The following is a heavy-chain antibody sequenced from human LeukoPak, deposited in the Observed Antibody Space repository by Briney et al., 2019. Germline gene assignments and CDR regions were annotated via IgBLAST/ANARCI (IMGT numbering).Heavy chain of an antibody. Sequence: SETLSLTCTVSGGSISSGSYYWSWIRQPAGKGLEWIGRIYTSGSTNYNPSLKSRVTMSVDTSKNQFSLKLSSVTAADTAVYYCASSARSSTSIPLRVFSGWGQGTLVTVSS. CDR1: GGSISSGSYY. CDR2: IYTSGST. CDR3: ASSARSSTSIPLRVFSG. J-gene: IGHJ4*02. D-gene: IGHD2-2*01. V-gene: IGHV4-61*02.